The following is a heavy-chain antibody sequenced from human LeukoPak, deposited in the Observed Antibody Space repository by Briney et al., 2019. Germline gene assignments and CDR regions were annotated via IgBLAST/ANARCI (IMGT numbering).Heavy chain of an antibody. V-gene: IGHV3-48*04. CDR2: LNPTATSV. CDR3: ARDRGWIRDY. CDR1: GFALISYN. J-gene: IGHJ4*02. D-gene: IGHD2-2*03. Sequence: GGSLRLSCVASGFALISYNMIWVRQAPGKEPEWISILNPTATSVMYADSLKGRFSVSRDNAKNTFFLHMNRLTVEDTAMYYCARDRGWIRDYWGRGTPVTVSS.